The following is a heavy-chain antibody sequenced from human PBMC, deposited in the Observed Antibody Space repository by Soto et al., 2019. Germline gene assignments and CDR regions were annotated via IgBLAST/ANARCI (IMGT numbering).Heavy chain of an antibody. J-gene: IGHJ3*02. V-gene: IGHV1-69*01. CDR2: SIPIFGTA. D-gene: IGHD3-9*01. CDR1: RATFRSYA. CDR3: AMSYFLVIPNASDI. Sequence: SVTLSSMSSRATFRSYAIRWFLQTPGQWLEWMGGSIPIFGTANYAQKFQGRVTITADESTSTAYMELSSLRSEDTAVYYCAMSYFLVIPNASDIWGQGKMVTGS.